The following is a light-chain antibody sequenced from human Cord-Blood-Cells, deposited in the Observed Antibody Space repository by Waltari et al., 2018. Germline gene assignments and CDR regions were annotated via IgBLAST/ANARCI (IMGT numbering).Light chain of an antibody. V-gene: IGKV1-5*03. J-gene: IGKJ3*01. CDR1: QSISSW. Sequence: DIQMTQSPSTLSASVGDRVTITCRASQSISSWLAWYQQKPGKAPKLLIYKASSLESGVPSRFSGSGSGTEFTLTISSLQPDDFAVYYCQQYNNWPSIFTFGPGTKVDIK. CDR2: KAS. CDR3: QQYNNWPSIFT.